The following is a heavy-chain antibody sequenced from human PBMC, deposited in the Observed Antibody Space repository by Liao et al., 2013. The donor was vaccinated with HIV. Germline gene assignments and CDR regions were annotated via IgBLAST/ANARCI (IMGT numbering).Heavy chain of an antibody. V-gene: IGHV4-4*07. J-gene: IGHJ4*02. CDR3: ARLNYYYDSFGYWTPDYFDY. D-gene: IGHD3-22*01. Sequence: QVQLQESGPGLVKPSETLSLTCTVSGASITTYNWSWIRQSAGKGLEWIGRVDPSGSTNYNPSLKSRVSMSVDTSKNQFSLKATSVTAADTAVYYCARLNYYYDSFGYWTPDYFDYWGQGTLVTVSS. CDR1: GASITTYN. CDR2: VDPSGST.